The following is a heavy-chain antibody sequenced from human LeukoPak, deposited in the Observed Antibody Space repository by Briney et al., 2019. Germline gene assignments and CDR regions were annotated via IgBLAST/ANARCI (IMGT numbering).Heavy chain of an antibody. V-gene: IGHV3-21*01. CDR1: GFTFSSYS. Sequence: GGSLRLSCAASGFTFSSYSMNWVRQAPGKGLEWVSYISRSSNSMYYADSVKGRFTISRDNAKNSLYLQMSSLGPEDTAMYYCAREIPSGSYAPDYWGQGTLVTVSS. J-gene: IGHJ4*02. D-gene: IGHD1-26*01. CDR2: ISRSSNSM. CDR3: AREIPSGSYAPDY.